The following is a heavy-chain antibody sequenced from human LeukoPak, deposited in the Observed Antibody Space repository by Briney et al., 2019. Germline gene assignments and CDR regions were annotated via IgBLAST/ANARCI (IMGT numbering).Heavy chain of an antibody. CDR3: ARDSMHSAYGDEY. Sequence: SETLSLTCTVSGGSINSYYWSWIRQPAGKGLEWIGRIYTSGITNYNPSLKSRVTMSVDTPKNQFSLKLNSVTAADTAVYYCARDSMHSAYGDEYWGQGTLVTVSS. V-gene: IGHV4-4*07. D-gene: IGHD1-26*01. CDR2: IYTSGIT. J-gene: IGHJ4*02. CDR1: GGSINSYY.